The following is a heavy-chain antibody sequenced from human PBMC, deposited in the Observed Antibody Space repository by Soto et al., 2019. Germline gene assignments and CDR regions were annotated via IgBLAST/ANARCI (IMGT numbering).Heavy chain of an antibody. CDR2: ISWNSGSI. J-gene: IGHJ6*02. CDR3: AKDIYFGGKDYYYGMDV. V-gene: IGHV3-9*01. CDR1: GFTFDDYA. D-gene: IGHD2-15*01. Sequence: SLRLSCAASGFTFDDYAMHWVRQAPGKGLEWVSGISWNSGSIGYADSVKGRFTISRDNAKNSLYLQMNSLRAEDTALYYCAKDIYFGGKDYYYGMDVWGQGTTVTVSS.